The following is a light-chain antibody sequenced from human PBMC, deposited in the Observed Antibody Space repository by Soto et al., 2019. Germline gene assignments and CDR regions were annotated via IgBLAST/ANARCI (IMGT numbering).Light chain of an antibody. V-gene: IGKV1-27*01. CDR2: AAS. CDR3: QKYSSVPV. Sequence: DIQMTQSPTSLSASVGDRVTITCRASQGIRNFVAWYQQKPGKAPKLLIYAASTLQSGVPSRLSGSGSRTDFTLTINSLQPEDVATYSCQKYSSVPVFGPGTKVEIK. CDR1: QGIRNF. J-gene: IGKJ3*01.